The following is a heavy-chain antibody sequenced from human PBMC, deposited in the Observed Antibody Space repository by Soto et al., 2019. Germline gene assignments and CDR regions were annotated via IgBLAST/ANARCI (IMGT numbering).Heavy chain of an antibody. CDR3: ARVVYSRPPQPMDV. V-gene: IGHV1-18*01. D-gene: IGHD5-18*01. J-gene: IGHJ6*02. CDR1: GYTFTSYG. CDR2: ISAYNGNT. Sequence: ASVKVSCKASGYTFTSYGISWVRQAPGQGLEWMGWISAYNGNTNYAQKLQGRVTMTTDTSTSTAYMELRSLRSDDTAVYYCARVVYSRPPQPMDVWGQGTTVNVSS.